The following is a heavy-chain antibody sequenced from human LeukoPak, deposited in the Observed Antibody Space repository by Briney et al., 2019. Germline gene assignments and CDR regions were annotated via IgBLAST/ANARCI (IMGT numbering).Heavy chain of an antibody. V-gene: IGHV3-21*01. CDR1: GFTFSSYE. CDR3: ASGAVATDY. D-gene: IGHD6-19*01. CDR2: ISSSSSYI. Sequence: GGSLRLSCAASGFTFSSYEMNWVRQAPGKGLEWVSSISSSSSYIYYADSVKGRFTISRDNAKNSLYLQMNSLRAEDTAVYYCASGAVATDYWGQGTLVTVSS. J-gene: IGHJ4*02.